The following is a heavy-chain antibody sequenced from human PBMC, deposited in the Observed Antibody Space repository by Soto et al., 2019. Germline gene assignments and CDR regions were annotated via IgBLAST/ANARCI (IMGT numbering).Heavy chain of an antibody. CDR1: GFTFDDYA. CDR3: AKDPGTHYYYYMDV. CDR2: ISWNRGSL. J-gene: IGHJ6*03. Sequence: EVQLVESGGGLVQPGRSLRLSCAASGFTFDDYAMHWVRQAPGKGLEWVSGISWNRGSLGYLDSVKGRFTISRDNAKNSLYLQMNSLRAEDTALYYCAKDPGTHYYYYMDVWGKGTTVTVAS. V-gene: IGHV3-9*01.